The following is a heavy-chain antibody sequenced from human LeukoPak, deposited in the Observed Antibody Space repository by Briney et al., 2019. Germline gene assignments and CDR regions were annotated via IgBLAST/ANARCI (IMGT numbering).Heavy chain of an antibody. D-gene: IGHD1-26*01. CDR1: GFTFSSFA. CDR2: ISFDGSIK. J-gene: IGHJ4*02. CDR3: ARTYSGTLWVLDY. V-gene: IGHV3-30*04. Sequence: QPGGSLRLSCAASGFTFSSFAMHWVRQAPGKGLEWVAVISFDGSIKYYADSVKGRFTISRDNSKNTLYLQMNSLRAEDTAVYYCARTYSGTLWVLDYWGQGTLVTVSS.